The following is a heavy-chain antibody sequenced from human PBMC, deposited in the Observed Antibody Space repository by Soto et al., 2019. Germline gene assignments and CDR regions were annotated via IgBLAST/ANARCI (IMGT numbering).Heavy chain of an antibody. J-gene: IGHJ6*02. Sequence: VQLVESGGGVVQPGRSLRLSCAASGFTFSSYAMHWVRQAPGKGLEWVAVISYDGSNKYYADSVKGRFTISRDNYKNTLYVQMTSLRAEDTAVYYCARGGDYGDPYYYGMDVWGQGTTVTVSS. V-gene: IGHV3-30-3*01. CDR2: ISYDGSNK. D-gene: IGHD4-17*01. CDR3: ARGGDYGDPYYYGMDV. CDR1: GFTFSSYA.